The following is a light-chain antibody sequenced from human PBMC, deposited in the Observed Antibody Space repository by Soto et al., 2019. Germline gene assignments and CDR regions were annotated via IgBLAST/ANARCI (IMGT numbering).Light chain of an antibody. J-gene: IGKJ1*01. V-gene: IGKV1-27*01. Sequence: DIQMTQSPSSLSASVGDRVTITCRANYDIRNYLAWYQQKPGEIPKLLIYTASTLQSGVPSRFSGSGSGTDFTLTISSLQPEDVATYYCQKFDHAPRTFDQGTKVEIK. CDR3: QKFDHAPRT. CDR2: TAS. CDR1: YDIRNY.